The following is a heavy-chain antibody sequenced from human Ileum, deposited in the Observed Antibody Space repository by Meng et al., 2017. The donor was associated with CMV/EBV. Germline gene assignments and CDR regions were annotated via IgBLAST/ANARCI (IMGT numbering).Heavy chain of an antibody. CDR1: GFDFSSYA. J-gene: IGHJ6*02. Sequence: GESLKISCAASGFDFSSYAMSWVRLAPGKGLEWVSAVGTGGDPTYYADSVKGRFTISRDNSKNNLHLKLTSLRAEETDIYYCEKWAYHCGGNCHRYFYYAMDVWGQGTSVTVSS. CDR2: VGTGGDPT. CDR3: EKWAYHCGGNCHRYFYYAMDV. D-gene: IGHD2-21*01. V-gene: IGHV3-23*01.